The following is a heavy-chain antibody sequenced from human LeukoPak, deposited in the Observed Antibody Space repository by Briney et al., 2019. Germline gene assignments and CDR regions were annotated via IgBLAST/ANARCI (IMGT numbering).Heavy chain of an antibody. CDR3: ARLEATIWTVTSSPDY. Sequence: ASVKVSCKASGYTFTSYGISWVRQAPGQGLEWMGWISAYNGNTNYAQKLQGRVTMTTDTSTSTAYMELRSLRSDDTAVYYCARLEATIWTVTSSPDYWGQGTLVTVSS. J-gene: IGHJ4*02. V-gene: IGHV1-18*01. CDR1: GYTFTSYG. D-gene: IGHD5-12*01. CDR2: ISAYNGNT.